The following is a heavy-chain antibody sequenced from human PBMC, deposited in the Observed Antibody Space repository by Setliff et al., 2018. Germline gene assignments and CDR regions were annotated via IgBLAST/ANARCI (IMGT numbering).Heavy chain of an antibody. CDR2: IWYDGSYT. CDR1: GFTFSSYA. J-gene: IGHJ3*02. V-gene: IGHV3-33*01. Sequence: PGESLKISCAASGFTFSSYAMHWVRQAPGKGLDWVAYIWYDGSYTYYTGSVKGRFTISRDNSRNTVYLQMNSLRAEDTAVYYCAGDPPYSGYAFHIWGQGTMVTVSS. CDR3: AGDPPYSGYAFHI. D-gene: IGHD5-12*01.